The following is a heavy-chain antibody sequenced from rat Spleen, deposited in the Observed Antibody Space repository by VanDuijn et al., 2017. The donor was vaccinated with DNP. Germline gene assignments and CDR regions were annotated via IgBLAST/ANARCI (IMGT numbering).Heavy chain of an antibody. CDR3: ARGGRSYFDY. Sequence: DVQLVESGGGLVQPGRSLKLSCTVSGFTFSDYYMAWVRQAPKKGLEWVATISTSGSKIYYPDSVKGRFTISRDNAKSTLYLQMNSLRSEDTATYYCARGGRSYFDYWGQGVMVTVSS. V-gene: IGHV5-25*01. CDR1: GFTFSDYY. D-gene: IGHD1-11*01. CDR2: ISTSGSKI. J-gene: IGHJ2*01.